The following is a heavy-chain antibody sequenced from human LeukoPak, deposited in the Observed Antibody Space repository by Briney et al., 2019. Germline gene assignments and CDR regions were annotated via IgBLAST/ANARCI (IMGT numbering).Heavy chain of an antibody. CDR3: AGPYYYGSGSYVDY. D-gene: IGHD3-10*01. V-gene: IGHV3-30*04. CDR1: GFTFSSYA. Sequence: GGSLRLSCAASGFTFSSYAMHWVRQAPGKGLEWVAVISYDGSNKYYADSVKGRFTISRDNSKNTLYLQMNSLRAEDTAVYYCAGPYYYGSGSYVDYWGQGTLVTVSS. CDR2: ISYDGSNK. J-gene: IGHJ4*02.